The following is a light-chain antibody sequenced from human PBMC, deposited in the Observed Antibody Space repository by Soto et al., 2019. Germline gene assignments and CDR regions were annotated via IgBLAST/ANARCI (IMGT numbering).Light chain of an antibody. J-gene: IGKJ1*01. CDR3: QQFGSSPWT. V-gene: IGKV3-20*01. CDR1: QSISSSY. Sequence: EIVLTQSPATLSLSPGERATLSCRASQSISSSYLAWYQQKPGQPPRLLIYGASNRATGVPDMFSGSGSGTDFTLTISRLEPEDFAVYYCQQFGSSPWTFGQGTKVDIK. CDR2: GAS.